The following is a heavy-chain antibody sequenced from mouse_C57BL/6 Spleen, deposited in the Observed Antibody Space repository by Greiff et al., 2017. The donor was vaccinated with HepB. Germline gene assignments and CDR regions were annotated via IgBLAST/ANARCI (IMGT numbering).Heavy chain of an antibody. J-gene: IGHJ2*01. Sequence: QVQLQQSGAELVKPGASVKISCKASGYAFSSYWMNWVKQRPGKGLEWMGQIYPGDGDTNYNGKFKGKATLTADKSSSTAYMQLSSLTSEDSAVYFCAIRSDSSGDFDYWGQGTTLTVSS. CDR1: GYAFSSYW. V-gene: IGHV1-80*01. CDR2: IYPGDGDT. D-gene: IGHD3-2*02. CDR3: AIRSDSSGDFDY.